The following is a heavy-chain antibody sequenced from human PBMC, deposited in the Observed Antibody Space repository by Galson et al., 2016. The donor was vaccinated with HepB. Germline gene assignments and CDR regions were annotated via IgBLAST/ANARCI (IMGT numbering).Heavy chain of an antibody. J-gene: IGHJ4*02. CDR3: ARGYSGYGEYYFDY. Sequence: SVKVSCKASGYTFTSYAITWVRQAPGQGLEWMGWISGNNGDTNFAQNFLGRVTMTTDTSTSIAYMELRSLRSDDTAVYYCARGYSGYGEYYFDYWGQGTLVTVSS. CDR2: ISGNNGDT. V-gene: IGHV1-18*01. CDR1: GYTFTSYA. D-gene: IGHD5-12*01.